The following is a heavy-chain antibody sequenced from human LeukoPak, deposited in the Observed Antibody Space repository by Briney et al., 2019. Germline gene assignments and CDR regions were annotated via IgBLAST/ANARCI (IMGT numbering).Heavy chain of an antibody. Sequence: ASVKVSCKASGYTFTAYYMHWVRQAPGQGLEWMGWINPNSGGTNYAQKFQGRVTMTRDTSISTAYMELSRLRSDDTAVYYCASGYYYDSSGYSAFDIWGQGTMVTVSS. D-gene: IGHD3-22*01. J-gene: IGHJ3*02. CDR2: INPNSGGT. CDR1: GYTFTAYY. V-gene: IGHV1-2*02. CDR3: ASGYYYDSSGYSAFDI.